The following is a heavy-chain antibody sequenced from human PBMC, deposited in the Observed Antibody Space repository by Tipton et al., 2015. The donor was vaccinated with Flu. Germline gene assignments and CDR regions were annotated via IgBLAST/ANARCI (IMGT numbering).Heavy chain of an antibody. CDR2: IYYSGST. V-gene: IGHV4-59*08. CDR1: GGSISSYY. J-gene: IGHJ4*02. CDR3: ARLQGPSTFDY. Sequence: TLSLTCTVSGGSISSYYWSWIRQPPGKGLEWIGYIYYSGSTNYNPSLKSQVTISVDTSKNQFSLKLSSVTAADTAVYYCARLQGPSTFDYWGQGTLVTVSS. D-gene: IGHD2-2*01.